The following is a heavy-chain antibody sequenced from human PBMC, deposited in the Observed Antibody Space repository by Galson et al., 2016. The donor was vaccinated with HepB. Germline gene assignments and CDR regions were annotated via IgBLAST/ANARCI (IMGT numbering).Heavy chain of an antibody. V-gene: IGHV3-48*03. CDR2: ISSSDNTI. D-gene: IGHD7-27*01. Sequence: SLRLSCAASGFNFSSYETNWVRQAPGKGLEWLSYISSSDNTIFYADSVKGRFTISRDNAKRSLHLQMNSLRVEDSAIYYCARLRGMGIDYWGQGTLVTVSS. J-gene: IGHJ4*02. CDR3: ARLRGMGIDY. CDR1: GFNFSSYE.